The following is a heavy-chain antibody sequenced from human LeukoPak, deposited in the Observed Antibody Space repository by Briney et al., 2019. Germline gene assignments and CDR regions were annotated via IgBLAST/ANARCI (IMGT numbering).Heavy chain of an antibody. CDR3: ARDRRNDARGRYYYYGMDV. CDR1: GFTFSDYY. CDR2: ISSSGSTI. D-gene: IGHD1-1*01. Sequence: PGGSLRLSCAASGFTFSDYYMSWIRQAPGKGLEWVSYISSSGSTIYYADSVKGRFTISRGNAKNSLYLQMNSLRAEDTAVYYCARDRRNDARGRYYYYGMDVWGQGTTVTVSS. J-gene: IGHJ6*02. V-gene: IGHV3-11*01.